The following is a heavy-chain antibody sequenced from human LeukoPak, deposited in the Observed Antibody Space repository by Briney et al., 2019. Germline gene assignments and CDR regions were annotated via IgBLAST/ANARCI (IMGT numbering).Heavy chain of an antibody. CDR3: ARDPSGYYDSSGYYRSKRLRWYFDL. Sequence: PSETLSLTCTVSGGSISSSSYYWGWIRQPPGKGLEWIGYIYYSGSTNYNPSLKSRVTISVDTSKNQFSLKLSSVTAADTAVYYCARDPSGYYDSSGYYRSKRLRWYFDLWGRGTLVTVSS. V-gene: IGHV4-61*01. J-gene: IGHJ2*01. D-gene: IGHD3-22*01. CDR1: GGSISSSSYY. CDR2: IYYSGST.